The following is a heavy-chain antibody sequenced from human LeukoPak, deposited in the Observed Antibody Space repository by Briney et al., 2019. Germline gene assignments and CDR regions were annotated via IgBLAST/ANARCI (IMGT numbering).Heavy chain of an antibody. V-gene: IGHV3-30*18. J-gene: IGHJ4*02. CDR2: ISYDGSNK. Sequence: GRSLRLSCAASGFTFSSYGMHWVRQAPGKGLEWVAVISYDGSNKYYADSVKGRFTISRDNSKNTLYLQMNSLRAEDTAVYYCAKDHWSGNYCSSTSCYTGGVDYWGQGTLVTVSS. D-gene: IGHD2-2*02. CDR1: GFTFSSYG. CDR3: AKDHWSGNYCSSTSCYTGGVDY.